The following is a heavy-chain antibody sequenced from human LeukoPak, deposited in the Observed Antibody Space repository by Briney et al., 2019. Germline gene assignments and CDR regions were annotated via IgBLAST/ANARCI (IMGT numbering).Heavy chain of an antibody. CDR1: GGTFSIYA. J-gene: IGHJ5*02. D-gene: IGHD6-13*01. V-gene: IGHV1-69*13. Sequence: GASVKVSCKASGGTFSIYAISWVRQAPGQGLEWMGGIIPIFGTANHAQKFQGRVTITAHESTSTAYMELSSLRSEDTAVYYCASTGSGGIAGTGNWFDPWGQGTLVTVSS. CDR3: ASTGSGGIAGTGNWFDP. CDR2: IIPIFGTA.